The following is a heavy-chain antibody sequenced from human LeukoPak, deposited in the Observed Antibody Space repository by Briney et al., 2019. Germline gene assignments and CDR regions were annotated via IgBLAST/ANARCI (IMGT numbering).Heavy chain of an antibody. CDR1: GFTFSSYT. Sequence: TGGSLRLSCAASGFTFSSYTMSWVRKAPGKGLEWVSTITTSDGNTYYADSVKGRSTVSRDDSKNTLFLQMNSLRAEDTAVYYCAKDGGLWVSAHWGDSWGRGTLVTVSS. CDR3: AKDGGLWVSAHWGDS. J-gene: IGHJ4*02. D-gene: IGHD7-27*01. V-gene: IGHV3-23*01. CDR2: ITTSDGNT.